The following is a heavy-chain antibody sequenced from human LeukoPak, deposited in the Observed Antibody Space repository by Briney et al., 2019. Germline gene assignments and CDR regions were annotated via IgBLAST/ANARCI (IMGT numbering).Heavy chain of an antibody. Sequence: APVKVSCKASGYSATDYYLHWVRQAPGQGFEWMGIIDPSGDGTSYAPKFQGRVTMTRDTSANTDYMQLSSLTSEDTAVYYCARDRSGTYNGWFDPWGQGTLVTVSS. CDR2: IDPSGDGT. CDR3: ARDRSGTYNGWFDP. V-gene: IGHV1-46*01. CDR1: GYSATDYY. J-gene: IGHJ5*02. D-gene: IGHD1-26*01.